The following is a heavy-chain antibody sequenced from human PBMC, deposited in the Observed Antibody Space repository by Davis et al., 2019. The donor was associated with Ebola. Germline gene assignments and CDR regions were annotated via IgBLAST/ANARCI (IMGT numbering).Heavy chain of an antibody. D-gene: IGHD6-13*01. CDR2: ISSSSSTI. Sequence: GESLKISCAASGFTFSNYSMNWVRQAPGKGLEWVSYISSSSSTIYYADSVKGRFTISRDNAKNSLYLQMNSLRDEDTAVYYCARVVQQQLVYYYYGMDVWGQGTTVTVSS. CDR1: GFTFSNYS. V-gene: IGHV3-48*02. CDR3: ARVVQQQLVYYYYGMDV. J-gene: IGHJ6*02.